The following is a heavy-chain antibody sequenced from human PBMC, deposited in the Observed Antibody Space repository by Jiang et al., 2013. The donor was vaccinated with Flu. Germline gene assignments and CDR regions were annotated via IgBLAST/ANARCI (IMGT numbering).Heavy chain of an antibody. CDR2: INPSGGST. CDR1: GYTFTGYC. J-gene: IGHJ4*02. Sequence: SGAEVKKPGASVKVSCKASGYTFTGYCMHWVRQAPGHGLEWMGIINPSGGSTSYAQKFQGRVTMTRDTSTSTVYMELSSLRSEDTAVYYCARDPSPGIYYFDYWGQGTLVTVSS. V-gene: IGHV1-46*01. CDR3: ARDPSPGIYYFDY.